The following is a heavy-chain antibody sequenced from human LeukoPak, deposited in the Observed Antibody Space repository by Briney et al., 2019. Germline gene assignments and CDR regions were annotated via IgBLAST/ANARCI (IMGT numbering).Heavy chain of an antibody. V-gene: IGHV3-23*01. CDR3: AKDEGVVLSTSFDFGH. Sequence: GGSLRLSCAASGLTFSNAWMSWVRQAPGKGLEWVAFISGSGRNTYYADSVKGRFTISRDNFRNTLSLQMNSLRPDDTAIYYCAKDEGVVLSTSFDFGHWGQGTLVAVSS. D-gene: IGHD3-10*01. CDR2: ISGSGRNT. CDR1: GLTFSNAW. J-gene: IGHJ4*02.